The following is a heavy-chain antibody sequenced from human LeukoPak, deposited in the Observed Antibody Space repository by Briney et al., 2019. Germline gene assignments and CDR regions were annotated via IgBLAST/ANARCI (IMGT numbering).Heavy chain of an antibody. D-gene: IGHD3-22*01. V-gene: IGHV1-18*01. J-gene: IGHJ4*02. CDR3: ARDRGYYDSSGYLHY. Sequence: ASVKVSCKASGYTFTSYGISWVRQAPGQGLEWMGWISAYNGNTNYAQKLQGRVTMTTDTSTSTAYMELRSLRSDDTAVYYCARDRGYYDSSGYLHYWGQGTLVTVSS. CDR2: ISAYNGNT. CDR1: GYTFTSYG.